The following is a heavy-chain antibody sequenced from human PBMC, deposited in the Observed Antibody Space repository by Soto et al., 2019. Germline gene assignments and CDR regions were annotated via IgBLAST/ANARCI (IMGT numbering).Heavy chain of an antibody. D-gene: IGHD6-19*01. CDR1: GFIVSSSY. CDR3: ARCGGWHCQCYFDC. V-gene: IGHV3-53*02. Sequence: DVQLVETGGGLIQPGRSLRLSCAASGFIVSSSYMTWVRQAPGKGLEWVSVIYADGRTYYADSVKGRFTISSDNSKNTVYPDMNRLSAEDTAVCYCARCGGWHCQCYFDCWGQGTLVTVSS. CDR2: IYADGRT. J-gene: IGHJ4*02.